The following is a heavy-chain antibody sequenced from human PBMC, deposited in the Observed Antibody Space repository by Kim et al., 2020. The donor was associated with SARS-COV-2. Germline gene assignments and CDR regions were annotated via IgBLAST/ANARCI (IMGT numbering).Heavy chain of an antibody. D-gene: IGHD3-10*01. J-gene: IGHJ4*02. Sequence: GGSLRLSCAASRFTFSSYGMHWVRQAPGKGLEWVAVISSDGGNKHHADSVKGRFTISRDNSRNTLYLQMNSLRAEDTAVYYCAKERGLWFGMEAFDYWGQGTLVSVSS. CDR3: AKERGLWFGMEAFDY. CDR1: RFTFSSYG. V-gene: IGHV3-30*18. CDR2: ISSDGGNK.